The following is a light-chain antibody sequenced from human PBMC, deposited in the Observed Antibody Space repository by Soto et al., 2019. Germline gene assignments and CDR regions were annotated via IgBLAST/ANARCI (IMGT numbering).Light chain of an antibody. Sequence: DIVMTQSPDSLAVSLGERATINCKSSQSVLYSSNNKNYLAGYQQKPGQPPKLLIYWASTRESGVPSRFSGSGSGTEFTLTISSLQPDDFATYYCQQYSSFWTFGQGTKVDIK. V-gene: IGKV4-1*01. CDR2: WAS. CDR1: QSVLYSSNNKNY. J-gene: IGKJ1*01. CDR3: QQYSSFWT.